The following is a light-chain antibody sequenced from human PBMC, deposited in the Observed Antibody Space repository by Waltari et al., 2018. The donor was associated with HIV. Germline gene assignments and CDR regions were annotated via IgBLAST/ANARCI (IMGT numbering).Light chain of an antibody. V-gene: IGLV3-1*01. CDR2: QDG. Sequence: SYELTQPPSVSVSPGQTATLSCSGDQLGSKFVSWYKQRPGQPPAVVIFQDGTRPSGISERISGSNSGNTATLTIRGTQAIDEADYYCQAWDTSAYVLFGGGTKLTVL. CDR3: QAWDTSAYVL. CDR1: QLGSKF. J-gene: IGLJ2*01.